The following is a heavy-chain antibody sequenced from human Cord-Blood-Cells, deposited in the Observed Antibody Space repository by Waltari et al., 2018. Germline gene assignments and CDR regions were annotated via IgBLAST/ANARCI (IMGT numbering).Heavy chain of an antibody. CDR2: IYTSGST. CDR3: ARSPVVASGIAARQDYYYYMDV. J-gene: IGHJ6*03. D-gene: IGHD6-6*01. CDR1: GGSISSYY. V-gene: IGHV4-4*07. Sequence: QVQLQESGPGLVKPSETLSLTCTVSGGSISSYYWSWIRQPAGTGLEWIGRIYTSGSTNYNPSLKSRVTMSVDTSKNQFSLKLGSVTAADTAVYYCARSPVVASGIAARQDYYYYMDVWGKGTTVTVSS.